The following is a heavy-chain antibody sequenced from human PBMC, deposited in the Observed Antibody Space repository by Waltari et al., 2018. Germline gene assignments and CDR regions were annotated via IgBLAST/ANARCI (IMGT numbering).Heavy chain of an antibody. Sequence: QVHLVQSGTEVKQPGASVKVSCKASGYRFTSYGITWVRQAPGHGLEWMGWSNTYDGNTKYGQELQGRLTMTTDTITTTAYMELRGLRADDTALYFCARDAFRFLDFWGQGTLVTVSS. CDR1: GYRFTSYG. J-gene: IGHJ4*02. CDR2: SNTYDGNT. V-gene: IGHV1-18*01. CDR3: ARDAFRFLDF. D-gene: IGHD3-3*01.